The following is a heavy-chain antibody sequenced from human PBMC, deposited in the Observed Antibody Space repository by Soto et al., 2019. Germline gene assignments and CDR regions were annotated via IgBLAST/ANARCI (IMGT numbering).Heavy chain of an antibody. CDR1: GFTFSNFP. J-gene: IGHJ6*02. CDR2: VSHDGSHG. Sequence: QVQLVESGGGVVQPGRSLRLSCAASGFTFSNFPMHWVRQAPVKGLEWVSVVSHDGSHGYYTDSVKGRFTVSRDNSLNTLFLQMNSLRPEDTAVYFCARDHHLGGDYYYYGMDVWGHGTTVTVS. V-gene: IGHV3-30-3*01. CDR3: ARDHHLGGDYYYYGMDV. D-gene: IGHD3-16*01.